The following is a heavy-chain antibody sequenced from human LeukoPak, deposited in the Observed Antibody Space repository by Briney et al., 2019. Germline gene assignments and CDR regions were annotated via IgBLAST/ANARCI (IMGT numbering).Heavy chain of an antibody. CDR2: ISSSSSYI. J-gene: IGHJ4*02. CDR3: AKLLWFGELSYFDY. Sequence: GGSLRLSCAASGFTSSSYSMNWVRQAPGKGLEWVSSISSSSSYIYYADSVKGRFTISRDNSKNTLYLQMNSLRAEDTAVYYCAKLLWFGELSYFDYWGQGTLVTVSS. V-gene: IGHV3-21*04. CDR1: GFTSSSYS. D-gene: IGHD3-10*01.